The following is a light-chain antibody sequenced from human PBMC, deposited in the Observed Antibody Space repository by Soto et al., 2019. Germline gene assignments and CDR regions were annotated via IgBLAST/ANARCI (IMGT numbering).Light chain of an antibody. Sequence: QSALTQPASVSGSPGQSITISCTGTSSDVGGYNYVSWYQQHPGKAPKLMIYEVSNRPSGVSNRFSGSKSGNTASLTISGLQAEDEADYYCSSYTRGSTVVFGTGSKVTVL. J-gene: IGLJ1*01. CDR1: SSDVGGYNY. CDR2: EVS. CDR3: SSYTRGSTVV. V-gene: IGLV2-14*01.